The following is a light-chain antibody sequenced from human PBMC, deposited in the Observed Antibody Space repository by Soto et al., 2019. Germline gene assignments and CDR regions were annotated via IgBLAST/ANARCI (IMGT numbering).Light chain of an antibody. Sequence: EIVLTQSPGTLSLSPRERATLSSRASQSVSSGYLAWYQQKPGQAPRLLIYGASSRATGIPGRFSGSGSGTDFTLTISRLEPEDFAVYYCQQYGRSPFTFGPGTKVDIK. CDR3: QQYGRSPFT. CDR1: QSVSSGY. V-gene: IGKV3-20*01. CDR2: GAS. J-gene: IGKJ3*01.